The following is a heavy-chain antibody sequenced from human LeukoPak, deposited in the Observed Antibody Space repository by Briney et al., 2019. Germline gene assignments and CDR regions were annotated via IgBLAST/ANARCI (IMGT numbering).Heavy chain of an antibody. CDR3: ARGSSRYSYGYQNY. J-gene: IGHJ4*02. CDR1: GFILSSYG. Sequence: GGSLRLSCAASGFILSSYGMNWVRQAPGKGLEWVSYISSSSSTIYYADSVKGRSTISRDNAENSLYLQMNSLRAEDTAVYYCARGSSRYSYGYQNYWGQGVLVTVSS. V-gene: IGHV3-48*04. D-gene: IGHD5-18*01. CDR2: ISSSSSTI.